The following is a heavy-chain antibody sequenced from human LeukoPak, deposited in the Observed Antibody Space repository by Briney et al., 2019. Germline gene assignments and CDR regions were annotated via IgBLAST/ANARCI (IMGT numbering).Heavy chain of an antibody. CDR3: ARVPTYGDPYFDY. CDR2: IYYSGSP. Sequence: SETLSLTCTVSGGSFRSYYWSWIRQPPGKGLEWSGYIYYSGSPNYNPSLKSRVTISVDTSKNQCSLKLSSVTAADTAVYYCARVPTYGDPYFDYWGQGTLVTVSS. D-gene: IGHD4-17*01. V-gene: IGHV4-59*01. CDR1: GGSFRSYY. J-gene: IGHJ4*02.